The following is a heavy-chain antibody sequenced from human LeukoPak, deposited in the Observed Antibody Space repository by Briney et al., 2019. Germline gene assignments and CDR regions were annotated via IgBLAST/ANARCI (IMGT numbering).Heavy chain of an antibody. CDR2: ISSSGSTI. D-gene: IGHD3-22*01. CDR1: GFTFSSYE. CDR3: ARPPPVDYYDSSGNFDY. J-gene: IGHJ4*02. V-gene: IGHV3-48*03. Sequence: GGSLRLSCAASGFTFSSYEVNWVRQAPGKGLEWVSYISSSGSTIYYADSVKGRFTISRDNAKNSLYLQMNSLRAEDTAVYYCARPPPVDYYDSSGNFDYWGQGTLVTVSS.